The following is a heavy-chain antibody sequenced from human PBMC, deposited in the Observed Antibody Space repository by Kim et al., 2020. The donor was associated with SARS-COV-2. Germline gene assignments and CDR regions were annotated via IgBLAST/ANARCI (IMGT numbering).Heavy chain of an antibody. V-gene: IGHV3-23*01. J-gene: IGHJ1*01. CDR3: VQVGCLIY. D-gene: IGHD1-1*01. Sequence: GGSLRLSCVASGFTFGTFGMRWVRQAPGKGLKWVSVFWAAGGTTYYADSVKGRFTISRDTSRNTLFLQMNSLRADDTAVYYCVQVGCLIYRGQG. CDR1: GFTFGTFG. CDR2: FWAAGGTT.